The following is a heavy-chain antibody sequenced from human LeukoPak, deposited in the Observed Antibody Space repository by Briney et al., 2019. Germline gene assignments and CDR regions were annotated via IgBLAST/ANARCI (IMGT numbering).Heavy chain of an antibody. J-gene: IGHJ6*02. Sequence: GASVKVSCKASGYTFTSHYIHWVRQAPGQGLEWMGIINPTGGSTSYAQNFQGRVTMTRDTSTSTVYMELSSLRSEDTAVYYCARDDPDGSGSYYMGGGMDVWGQGTTVTVSS. CDR3: ARDDPDGSGSYYMGGGMDV. CDR1: GYTFTSHY. CDR2: INPTGGST. D-gene: IGHD3-10*01. V-gene: IGHV1-46*01.